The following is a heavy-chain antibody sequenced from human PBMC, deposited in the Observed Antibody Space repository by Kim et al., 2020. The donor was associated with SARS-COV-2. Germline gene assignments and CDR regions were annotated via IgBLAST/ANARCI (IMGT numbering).Heavy chain of an antibody. CDR3: AKDIFGYSSSSLGTAAFDI. J-gene: IGHJ3*02. D-gene: IGHD6-6*01. Sequence: GGSLRLSCAASGFTFGDYAMHWVRQAPGKGLEWVSGISWNSGSIGYADSVKGRFTISRDNAKNSLYLQMNSLRAEDTALYYCAKDIFGYSSSSLGTAAFDIWGQGKMVTVSS. CDR2: ISWNSGSI. CDR1: GFTFGDYA. V-gene: IGHV3-9*01.